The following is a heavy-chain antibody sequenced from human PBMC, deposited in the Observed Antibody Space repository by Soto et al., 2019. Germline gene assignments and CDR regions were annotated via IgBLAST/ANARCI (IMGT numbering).Heavy chain of an antibody. Sequence: DSLKISWETSGYSFTTYWLAWVRQRPGKGLEWMGIINPGIINPADSDIRYSPSFQGRVTISADRSINTAYLQWSSLEASDTAIYYCARHEQFYYQFYGRDVWGQGTTVTV. CDR3: ARHEQFYYQFYGRDV. D-gene: IGHD4-4*01. V-gene: IGHV5-51*01. CDR2: INPGIINPADSDI. J-gene: IGHJ6*02. CDR1: GYSFTTYW.